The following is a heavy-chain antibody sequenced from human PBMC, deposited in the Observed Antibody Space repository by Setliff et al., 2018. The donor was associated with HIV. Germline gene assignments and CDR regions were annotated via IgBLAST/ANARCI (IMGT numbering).Heavy chain of an antibody. CDR2: IYHSGST. D-gene: IGHD1-26*01. J-gene: IGHJ5*02. CDR3: ARRKVGAHTGGWFDP. V-gene: IGHV4-38-2*01. CDR1: GYSISSGYS. Sequence: SETLSLTCAVSGYSISSGYSWGWIWQSPGKGLEWIGSIYHSGSTYYNPSLKSRVTISVDTSKNQFSLKLSSVTAADTAVYYCARRKVGAHTGGWFDPWGQGTLVTVSS.